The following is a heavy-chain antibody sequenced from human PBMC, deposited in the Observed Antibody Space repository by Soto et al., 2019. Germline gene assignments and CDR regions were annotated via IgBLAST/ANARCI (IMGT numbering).Heavy chain of an antibody. CDR1: GGTFSSYA. CDR3: ARGIAAAGTLVFLGGNWFDP. CDR2: IIPIFGTA. J-gene: IGHJ5*02. D-gene: IGHD6-13*01. Sequence: QVQLVQSGAEVKKPGSSVKVSCKASGGTFSSYAISWVRQAPGQGLEWMGGIIPIFGTANYAQKFQGRVTITADESTSTAYMELSSLRSEDTAGYYWARGIAAAGTLVFLGGNWFDPWGQGTLVTGSS. V-gene: IGHV1-69*01.